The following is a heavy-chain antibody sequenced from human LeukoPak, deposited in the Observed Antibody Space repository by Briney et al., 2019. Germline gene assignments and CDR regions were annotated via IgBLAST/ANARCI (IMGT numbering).Heavy chain of an antibody. CDR3: ARQSAYYYGSGSYFLGRWRNWFDP. D-gene: IGHD3-10*01. Sequence: TSETLSLTCAVYGGSFSGYYWSWIRQPPGKGLEWIGEINHSGSTNYNPSLKSRVTISVDTSKNQFSLKLSSVTAADTAVYYCARQSAYYYGSGSYFLGRWRNWFDPWGQGTLVTVSS. J-gene: IGHJ5*02. CDR2: INHSGST. V-gene: IGHV4-34*01. CDR1: GGSFSGYY.